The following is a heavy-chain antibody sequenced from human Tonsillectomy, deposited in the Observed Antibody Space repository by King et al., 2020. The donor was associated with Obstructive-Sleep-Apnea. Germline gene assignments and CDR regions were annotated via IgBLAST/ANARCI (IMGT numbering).Heavy chain of an antibody. J-gene: IGHJ4*02. D-gene: IGHD4-11*01. CDR2: IDWDDDK. V-gene: IGHV2-70*11. CDR1: GFSLNTRGMC. Sequence: VTLKESGPALGKPTQSLTLTCTFSGFSLNTRGMCVSWIRQPPGKALEWLARIDWDDDKYYSTSLKTRLTIPKDTAQNHVVLTIHNMDPVDTATYYCARTQHSHYVPPCYFDYWGQGTLVTVSS. CDR3: ARTQHSHYVPPCYFDY.